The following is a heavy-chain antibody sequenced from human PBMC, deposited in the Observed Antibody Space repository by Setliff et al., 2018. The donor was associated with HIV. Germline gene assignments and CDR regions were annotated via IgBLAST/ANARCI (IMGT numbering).Heavy chain of an antibody. CDR2: IYHSGST. CDR3: ARTVVPAAYDY. J-gene: IGHJ4*02. CDR1: GYSISSGYY. V-gene: IGHV4-38-2*02. Sequence: SETLSLTCTVSGYSISSGYYWGWIRQPPGKGLEWIGSIYHSGSTYYNPSLKSRVTISVDTSKNQFSLKLSSVTATDTAVYYCARTVVPAAYDYWGQGTLVTVSS. D-gene: IGHD2-2*01.